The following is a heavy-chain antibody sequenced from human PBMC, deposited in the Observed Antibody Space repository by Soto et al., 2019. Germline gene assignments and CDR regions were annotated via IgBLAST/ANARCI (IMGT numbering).Heavy chain of an antibody. CDR2: ILTSGANT. J-gene: IGHJ4*02. CDR1: GFTFSSYA. CDR3: ATYRLGIYFDW. Sequence: EVQLLESGGDLVQPGGSLGLSCAASGFTFSSYAMSWVRQAPGKGLEWVSGILTSGANTYYADSAKGRVTISRDNSKNTLYLQMNSWRAEDTALDDCATYRLGIYFDWWGQGALVTVSS. V-gene: IGHV3-23*01. D-gene: IGHD7-27*01.